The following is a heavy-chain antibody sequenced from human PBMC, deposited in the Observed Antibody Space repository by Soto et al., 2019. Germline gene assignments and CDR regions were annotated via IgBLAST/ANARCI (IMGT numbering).Heavy chain of an antibody. CDR1: GYTFTSYG. V-gene: IGHV1-18*04. D-gene: IGHD3-22*01. Sequence: ASVKVSCKASGYTFTSYGISWVRQAPGQGLEWMGWISAYNGNTNYAQKLQGRVTMTTDTSTSTAYMELRSLRSDDTAVYYCARGYYYDSSGYHHDAFAIWAQGTMVTGS. CDR2: ISAYNGNT. J-gene: IGHJ3*02. CDR3: ARGYYYDSSGYHHDAFAI.